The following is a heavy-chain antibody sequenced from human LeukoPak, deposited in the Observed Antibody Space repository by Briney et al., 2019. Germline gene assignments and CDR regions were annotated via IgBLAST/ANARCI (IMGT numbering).Heavy chain of an antibody. J-gene: IGHJ4*02. CDR2: IRSKANSYAT. D-gene: IGHD6-19*01. CDR3: ARSGPGIAVAGTGGDGYFDY. Sequence: GGSLKLSCAASGFTFSGSAMHWVRQASGKGLEWVGRIRSKANSYATAYAASVKGRFTISRDDSKNTAYLQMNSLKTEDTAVYYCARSGPGIAVAGTGGDGYFDYWGQGTLVTVSS. CDR1: GFTFSGSA. V-gene: IGHV3-73*01.